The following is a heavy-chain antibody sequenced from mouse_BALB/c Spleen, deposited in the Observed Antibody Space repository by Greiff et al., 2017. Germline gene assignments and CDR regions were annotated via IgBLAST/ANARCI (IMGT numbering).Heavy chain of an antibody. J-gene: IGHJ3*01. V-gene: IGHV1-54*01. CDR1: GYAFTNYL. Sequence: QVQLQQSGAELVRPGTSVKVSCKASGYAFTNYLIAWVKQRPGQGLEWIGVINPGSGGTNYNEKFKGKATLTADKSASTAYMQLSSLTSDDSAVYFCAREGFITTATAYWGQGTLVTVSA. D-gene: IGHD1-2*01. CDR2: INPGSGGT. CDR3: AREGFITTATAY.